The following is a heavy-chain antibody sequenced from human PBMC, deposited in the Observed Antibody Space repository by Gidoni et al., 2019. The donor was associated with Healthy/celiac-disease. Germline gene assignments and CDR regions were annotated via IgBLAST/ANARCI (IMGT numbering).Heavy chain of an antibody. Sequence: QVQLQQWGAGLWKPSETLSLTCAVYGGSFSGYYWSWIRQPPGKGLEWSGDINHSGSTHYNPSLKSRVTISVDTSKNQFSLKLSSVTAADTAVYYCARITLMVYAIEPNVGRGQWLVHSRPFDYWGQGTLVTVSS. CDR2: INHSGST. D-gene: IGHD2-8*01. V-gene: IGHV4-34*01. J-gene: IGHJ4*02. CDR1: GGSFSGYY. CDR3: ARITLMVYAIEPNVGRGQWLVHSRPFDY.